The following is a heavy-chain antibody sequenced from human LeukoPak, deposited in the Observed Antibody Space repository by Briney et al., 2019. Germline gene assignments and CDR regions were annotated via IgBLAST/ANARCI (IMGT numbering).Heavy chain of an antibody. D-gene: IGHD6-19*01. CDR1: GFTVSSNY. CDR2: IRPSGDNT. CDR3: ARVAGWHWFDP. J-gene: IGHJ6*04. V-gene: IGHV3-53*01. Sequence: PGGSLRLSCAASGFTVSSNYMSWVRQAPGRGPEWVSSIRPSGDNTYYGDSVKGRFTISRDNSKNTVYLQMNNMRVDDTAIYYCARVAGWHWFDPWGKGTTVTVSS.